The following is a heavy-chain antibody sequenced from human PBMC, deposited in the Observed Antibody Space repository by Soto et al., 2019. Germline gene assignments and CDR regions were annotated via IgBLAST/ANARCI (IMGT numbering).Heavy chain of an antibody. J-gene: IGHJ4*02. CDR2: IYYSGST. CDR3: ARAPNTAMAFDY. CDR1: GGSISSGGYY. V-gene: IGHV4-31*03. Sequence: ASETLSLTCTVSGGSISSGGYYWSWIRQHPGKGLEWIGYIYYSGSTYYNPPLKSRVTISVDTSKNQFSLKLSSVTAADTAVYYCARAPNTAMAFDYWGQGTLVTVSS. D-gene: IGHD5-18*01.